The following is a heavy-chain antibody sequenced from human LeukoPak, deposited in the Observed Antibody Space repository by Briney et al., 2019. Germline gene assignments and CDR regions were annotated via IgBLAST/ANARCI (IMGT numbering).Heavy chain of an antibody. V-gene: IGHV4-59*11. CDR1: GGSISSHY. D-gene: IGHD3-3*01. J-gene: IGHJ4*02. Sequence: SETLSLTCTVSGGSISSHYWSWIRQPPGKGLEWIGYIYYSGSTNYNPSLKSRVTISVDTSKNQFSLKLSSVTAADTAVYYCARDGNDFWSGYHYWGQGTLVTVSS. CDR3: ARDGNDFWSGYHY. CDR2: IYYSGST.